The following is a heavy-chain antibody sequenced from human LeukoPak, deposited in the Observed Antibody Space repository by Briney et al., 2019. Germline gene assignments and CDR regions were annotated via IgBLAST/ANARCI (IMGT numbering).Heavy chain of an antibody. CDR3: ASADGYHLFDY. Sequence: AGGSLRLSCAASGFTFSSYAMSWVRQAPGKGLEWVSAISGSGGSTYYADSVKGRFTISRDNSKNTLYLQMNSLRAKDTAVYYCASADGYHLFDYWGQGTLVTVSS. J-gene: IGHJ4*02. D-gene: IGHD5-24*01. V-gene: IGHV3-23*01. CDR2: ISGSGGST. CDR1: GFTFSSYA.